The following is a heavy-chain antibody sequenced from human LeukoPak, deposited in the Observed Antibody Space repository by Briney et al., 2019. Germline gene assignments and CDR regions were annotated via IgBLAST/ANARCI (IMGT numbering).Heavy chain of an antibody. V-gene: IGHV4-4*09. J-gene: IGHJ5*02. CDR3: ARHEGYSLAQTCFAP. CDR1: GGSISSYY. Sequence: SETLSLTCTVSGGSISSYYWSWIRQPPGKGLEWIGYIYTSGSTNYNPSLKSRVTISVDTSKNQFSLKLSSVTAADTAVYYCARHEGYSLAQTCFAPWGQGTLVTVS. CDR2: IYTSGST. D-gene: IGHD5-18*01.